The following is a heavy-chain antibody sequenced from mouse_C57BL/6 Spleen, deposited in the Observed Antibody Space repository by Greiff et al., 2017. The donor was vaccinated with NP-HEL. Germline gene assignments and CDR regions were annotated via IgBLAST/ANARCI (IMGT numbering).Heavy chain of an antibody. D-gene: IGHD2-2*01. J-gene: IGHJ4*01. CDR3: ARRDYGYDEAMDY. Sequence: QVQLQQPGAELVMPGASVKLSCKASGYTFTSYWMHWVKQRPGQGLEWIGEIDPSDSYTNYNQKFKGKSTLTVDKSSSTAYMQLSSLTSEDSAVYYSARRDYGYDEAMDYWGQGTSVTVSS. CDR2: IDPSDSYT. CDR1: GYTFTSYW. V-gene: IGHV1-69*01.